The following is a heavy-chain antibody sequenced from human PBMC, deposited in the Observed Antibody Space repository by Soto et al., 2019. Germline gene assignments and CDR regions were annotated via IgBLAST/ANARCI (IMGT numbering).Heavy chain of an antibody. D-gene: IGHD3-22*01. V-gene: IGHV4-38-2*01. CDR2: VYHSGTT. CDR1: DFSISRGYF. J-gene: IGHJ4*02. Sequence: PSETLSLTCVVSDFSISRGYFWGWIRQPPEKGLEWIGSVYHSGTTYYNPSLKSRVTMSVDTSKNRFSLKLSSVTAADTAVYYCARASGSYYNPSGYSLDYWGQGILVTVSS. CDR3: ARASGSYYNPSGYSLDY.